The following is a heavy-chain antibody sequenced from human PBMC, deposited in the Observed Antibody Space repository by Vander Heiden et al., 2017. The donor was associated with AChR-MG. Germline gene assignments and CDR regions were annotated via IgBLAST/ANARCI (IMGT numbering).Heavy chain of an antibody. D-gene: IGHD2-15*01. CDR3: ARRRSVAATRQYYYMDV. Sequence: QVQLVQSGAEVKKPGASVKVYCKDSGYTFTGYYMHRVRQASGQGLEWMGWINTNSGGTNYGQKFQGGVTMTRDTSISTAYMELSRLRSDDTAVYYCARRRSVAATRQYYYMDVWGKGTTVTVSS. J-gene: IGHJ6*03. V-gene: IGHV1-2*02. CDR2: INTNSGGT. CDR1: GYTFTGYY.